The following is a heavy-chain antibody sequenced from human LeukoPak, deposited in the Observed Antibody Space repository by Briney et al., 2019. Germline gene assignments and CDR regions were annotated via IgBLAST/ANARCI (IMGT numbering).Heavy chain of an antibody. CDR3: ASPAKGASFYYYINV. J-gene: IGHJ6*03. V-gene: IGHV1-18*01. CDR2: ISTYNANT. CDR1: GFTNANYG. D-gene: IGHD1-26*01. Sequence: ASVKVSCKTSGFTNANYGITWVRQAPGQGLEWMGWISTYNANTQYPQKFQGRVTLTTETATNTVYMDLRSLRSDDTAVYYCASPAKGASFYYYINVWGKGTSVTVSS.